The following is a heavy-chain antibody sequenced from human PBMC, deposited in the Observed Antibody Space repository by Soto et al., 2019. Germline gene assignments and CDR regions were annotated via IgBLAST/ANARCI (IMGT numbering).Heavy chain of an antibody. CDR2: IWYDGSYK. J-gene: IGHJ4*02. V-gene: IGHV3-33*01. D-gene: IGHD3-10*01. Sequence: QVQLVESGGGVVQPGRSLRLSCAASGFIFSSYGMHWVRQVPGKGLEWVAVIWYDGSYKYYADSVKGRFTISRDNSRNTLSLQMNSLSAEDTALYYCVRDQSRTGSYYPDNWGQGTLVTVSS. CDR3: VRDQSRTGSYYPDN. CDR1: GFIFSSYG.